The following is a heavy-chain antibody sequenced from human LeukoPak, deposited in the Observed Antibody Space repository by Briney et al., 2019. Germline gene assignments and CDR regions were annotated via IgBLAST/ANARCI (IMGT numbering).Heavy chain of an antibody. V-gene: IGHV3-21*01. Sequence: GGSLRLSCAASGFTFSSYSMNWVRQAPGKGLEWVSSISSSSSYIYYADSVKGRFTISRDNAKNSLYRQMNSLRAEDTAVYYCARETNSPDAFDIWGQGTMVTVSS. CDR1: GFTFSSYS. J-gene: IGHJ3*02. CDR2: ISSSSSYI. CDR3: ARETNSPDAFDI. D-gene: IGHD4-23*01.